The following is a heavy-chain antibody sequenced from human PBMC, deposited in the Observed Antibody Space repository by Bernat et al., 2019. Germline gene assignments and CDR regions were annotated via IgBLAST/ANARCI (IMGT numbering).Heavy chain of an antibody. D-gene: IGHD4-17*01. CDR3: AKDGGDYGFFDY. Sequence: EVQLLESGGGLVQPGGSLRLSCAASGFTFNSYAISWVRQAPGKGLEWVSTVSPIGGSTDYADSVKGRFTMSRDNSKNTLYLQMNSLRAEDTAVYYCAKDGGDYGFFDYWGLGTLVTVSS. CDR2: VSPIGGST. CDR1: GFTFNSYA. J-gene: IGHJ4*02. V-gene: IGHV3-23*01.